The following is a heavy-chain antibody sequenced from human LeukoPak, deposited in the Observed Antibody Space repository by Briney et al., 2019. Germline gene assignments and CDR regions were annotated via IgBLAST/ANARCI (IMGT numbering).Heavy chain of an antibody. CDR3: AKTVRQWLDNDAFAI. CDR1: GCSISGYY. CDR2: IYSSGST. V-gene: IGHV4-59*01. D-gene: IGHD6-19*01. Sequence: KPSETLSLTGTGAGCSISGYYWTWLRQPPGKGLEWIGYIYSSGSTNYNPSLGSRVTISVDTSKNQFSLKLSSVTAADTAVYYCAKTVRQWLDNDAFAIWGQGTMVTVSS. J-gene: IGHJ3*02.